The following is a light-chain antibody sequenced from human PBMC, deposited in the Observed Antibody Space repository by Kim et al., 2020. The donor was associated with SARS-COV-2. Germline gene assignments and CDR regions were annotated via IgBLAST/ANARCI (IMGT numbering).Light chain of an antibody. J-gene: IGLJ2*01. V-gene: IGLV3-1*01. Sequence: VSPGQTDSITCSGDKLGDKYACWYQQKPGQSPVLVIYQDTKRPSGIPERFSGSNSGNTATLTISGTQAMDEADYYCQAWDSSAVVFGGGTQLTVL. CDR1: KLGDKY. CDR2: QDT. CDR3: QAWDSSAVV.